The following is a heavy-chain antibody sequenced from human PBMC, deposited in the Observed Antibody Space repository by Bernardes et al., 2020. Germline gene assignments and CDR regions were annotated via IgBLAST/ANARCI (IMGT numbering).Heavy chain of an antibody. CDR3: ARAYYYDAYFSH. D-gene: IGHD3-22*01. J-gene: IGHJ4*02. CDR2: IRQDGGEI. Sequence: GGSLRLSCAASGFIFNDYYVTWVRQAPGKGLEWVANIRQDGGEIYYVDSVRGRFTISRDNTQNSVYLQMNSLTAEDTAVYFCARAYYYDAYFSHWGRGTLVTVSS. CDR1: GFIFNDYY. V-gene: IGHV3-7*01.